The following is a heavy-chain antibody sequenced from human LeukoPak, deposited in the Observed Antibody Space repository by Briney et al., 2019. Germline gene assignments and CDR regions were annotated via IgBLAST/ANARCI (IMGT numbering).Heavy chain of an antibody. Sequence: GASVKVSCKASGGTFNGYAISWVRQAPGQGLEWMGGIIPIFGTANYAQKFQGRVTITTDESTSTAYMELSSLRSEDTAVYYCARDNYAGANWFDPWGQGTLVTVSS. D-gene: IGHD1-7*01. CDR1: GGTFNGYA. V-gene: IGHV1-69*05. CDR2: IIPIFGTA. J-gene: IGHJ5*02. CDR3: ARDNYAGANWFDP.